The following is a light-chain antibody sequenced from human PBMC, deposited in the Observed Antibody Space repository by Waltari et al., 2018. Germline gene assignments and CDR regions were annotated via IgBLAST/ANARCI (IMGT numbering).Light chain of an antibody. CDR2: DVI. CDR3: SSYTSSNTFV. V-gene: IGLV2-14*01. J-gene: IGLJ1*01. CDR1: SSDVGGHNQ. Sequence: QSALTQPASVSGSPGQSITISCTGTSSDVGGHNQVSWCQQHPGKAPKVLIYDVIFRATGVANPFSGSKSGNTASLTISGLQADDDGDYYCSSYTSSNTFVFGTGTKVTVL.